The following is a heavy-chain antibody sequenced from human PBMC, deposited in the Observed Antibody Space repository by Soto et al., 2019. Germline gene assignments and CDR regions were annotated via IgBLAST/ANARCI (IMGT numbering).Heavy chain of an antibody. V-gene: IGHV4-31*03. D-gene: IGHD3-22*01. CDR3: ARGFGSRYYDSSGPYGIDY. Sequence: SETLSLTCTVSGGSISSGGYYWSWIRQHPGKGLEWIGYIYYSGSTYYNPSLKSRVTISVDTSKNQFSLKLSSVTAADTAVYYCARGFGSRYYDSSGPYGIDYWGQGTLVTVSS. J-gene: IGHJ4*02. CDR2: IYYSGST. CDR1: GGSISSGGYY.